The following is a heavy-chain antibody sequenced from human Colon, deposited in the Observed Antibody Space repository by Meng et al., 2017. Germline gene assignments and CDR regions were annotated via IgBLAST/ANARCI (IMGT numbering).Heavy chain of an antibody. CDR3: ARGNTYGRRFDP. CDR1: GGSFKDYY. CDR2: INHSGRT. V-gene: IGHV4-34*01. D-gene: IGHD1-14*01. J-gene: IGHJ5*02. Sequence: QWQLRQWGAGVLGPSETLSLTCAVSGGSFKDYYWTYIRQSPEKGLEWIGEINHSGRTNYNPSLKSRVTLSVDTSKSQLSLKLSSVTAADSAMYYCARGNTYGRRFDPWAQGTLVTVSS.